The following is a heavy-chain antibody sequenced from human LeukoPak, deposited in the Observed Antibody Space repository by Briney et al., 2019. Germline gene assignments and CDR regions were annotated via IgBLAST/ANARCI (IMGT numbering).Heavy chain of an antibody. CDR3: TRVIVAVPGYFDYFDF. D-gene: IGHD6-19*01. V-gene: IGHV3-7*01. CDR1: GFSFSNHY. Sequence: GGSLRLSCTASGFSFSNHYMRWIRQAPGKGLEWVANINEDGSNKWHLGSVKGRFTVSRDNARNSLYLQMNSLRVEDTAAYYCTRVIVAVPGYFDYFDFWGQGILVTVSS. J-gene: IGHJ4*02. CDR2: INEDGSNK.